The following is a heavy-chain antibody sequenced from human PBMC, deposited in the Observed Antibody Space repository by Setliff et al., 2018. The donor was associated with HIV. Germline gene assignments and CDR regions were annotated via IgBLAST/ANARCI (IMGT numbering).Heavy chain of an antibody. V-gene: IGHV1-3*01. J-gene: IGHJ5*01. CDR1: GFTFSKSA. Sequence: ASVKVSCKASGFTFSKSAIHWVRQAPGQRLELMAWINAANGHAKYSQKFQGRVTITRDTSATIAYMELSSLTSEDTALYFCARTDYDSVKSVLDSWGQVTLVTVAS. CDR3: ARTDYDSVKSVLDS. D-gene: IGHD3-10*01. CDR2: INAANGHA.